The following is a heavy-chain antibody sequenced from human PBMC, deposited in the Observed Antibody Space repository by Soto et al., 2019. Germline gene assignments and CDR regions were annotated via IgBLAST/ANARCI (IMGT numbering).Heavy chain of an antibody. J-gene: IGHJ4*02. V-gene: IGHV3-30-3*01. Sequence: QVQLVESGGGVVQPGMSLRLSCAASGFTFSNYAMHWVRQAQGKGLEWLAFISHDGNNNYYADSVKGRFTISRDNSKNTLYLQMNSRRAEDTAVFSCAREGGEVAFAYWGQGTLVTVSS. CDR1: GFTFSNYA. D-gene: IGHD3-16*01. CDR2: ISHDGNNN. CDR3: AREGGEVAFAY.